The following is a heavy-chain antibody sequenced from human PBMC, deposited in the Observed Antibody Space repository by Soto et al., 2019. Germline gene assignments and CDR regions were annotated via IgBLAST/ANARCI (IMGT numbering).Heavy chain of an antibody. V-gene: IGHV4-30-2*01. Sequence: QLQLQESGSGLVKPSQTLSLTCAVSGGSISSDSYSWSWIRQPPGKGLEWIGYIYHSGTTYYNPSLRSRVTISVDRSKNQFSLNLTSVTAADTAVYYCAGYDSGNYYYGMDVWGQGTTVTVSS. CDR3: AGYDSGNYYYGMDV. J-gene: IGHJ6*02. CDR1: GGSISSDSYS. D-gene: IGHD3-10*01. CDR2: IYHSGTT.